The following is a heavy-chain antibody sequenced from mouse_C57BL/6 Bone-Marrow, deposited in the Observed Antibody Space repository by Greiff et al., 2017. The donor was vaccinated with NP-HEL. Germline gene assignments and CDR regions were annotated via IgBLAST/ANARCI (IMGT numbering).Heavy chain of an antibody. J-gene: IGHJ3*01. CDR1: GFTFSSYG. D-gene: IGHD2-5*01. CDR3: ARLAYYSNYEFAY. Sequence: EVQRVESGGDLVKPGGSLKLSCAASGFTFSSYGMSWVRQTPDKRLEWVATISSGGSYTYYPDSVKGRFTISRDNAKNTLYLQMSSLKSEDTAMYYCARLAYYSNYEFAYWGQGTLVTVSA. CDR2: ISSGGSYT. V-gene: IGHV5-6*01.